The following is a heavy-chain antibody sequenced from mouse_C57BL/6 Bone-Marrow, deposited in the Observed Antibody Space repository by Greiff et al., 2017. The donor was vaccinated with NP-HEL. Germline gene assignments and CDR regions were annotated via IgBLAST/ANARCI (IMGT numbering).Heavy chain of an antibody. J-gene: IGHJ1*03. CDR3: AINPYWYFDV. CDR1: GYAFSSSW. Sequence: VQLQQSGPELVKPGASVKISCKASGYAFSSSWMNWVKQRPGKGLEWIGRIYPGDGDTNYNGKFKGKATLTADKSSSTAYMQLSSLTSEDSAVYFCAINPYWYFDVWGTGTTVTVSS. V-gene: IGHV1-82*01. CDR2: IYPGDGDT.